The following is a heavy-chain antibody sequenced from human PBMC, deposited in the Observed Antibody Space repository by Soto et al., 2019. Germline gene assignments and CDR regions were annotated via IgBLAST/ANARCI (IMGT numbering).Heavy chain of an antibody. V-gene: IGHV3-48*01. J-gene: IGHJ6*02. CDR1: GFTFIRNS. D-gene: IGHD3-10*01. Sequence: EVQLVESGGGLVQPGGSLRLSCAASGFTFIRNSMNWVRQAPGKGLERVAYISSRSSTIHYADSVKGRFTISRDNAKNSLYLQKNSLRAEDTAVYYCARDLLGYYGMDVWGQGTTVTVSS. CDR2: ISSRSSTI. CDR3: ARDLLGYYGMDV.